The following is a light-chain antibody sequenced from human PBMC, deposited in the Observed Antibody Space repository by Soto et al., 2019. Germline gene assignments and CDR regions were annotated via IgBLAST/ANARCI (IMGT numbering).Light chain of an antibody. CDR3: QQRHNWPRT. V-gene: IGKV3-11*01. J-gene: IGKJ1*01. CDR2: DAS. CDR1: QSVSSY. Sequence: EIVLTQSPATLSLSPGERATLSCRASQSVSSYLAWYQQKPGQAPRLLIYDASTRGTGIPARFSGSGSGTDFTLTISSLEPEDSAVYYCQQRHNWPRTFGQGTKVDIK.